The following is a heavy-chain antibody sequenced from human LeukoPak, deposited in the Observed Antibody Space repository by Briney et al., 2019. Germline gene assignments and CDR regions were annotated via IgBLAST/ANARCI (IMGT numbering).Heavy chain of an antibody. CDR2: IYSSGRT. J-gene: IGHJ5*02. CDR3: ARGGNWFDP. D-gene: IGHD3-10*01. V-gene: IGHV4-4*07. Sequence: SDTLSLTCTVSGGSINSFYWSWIRQPAGKGLEWIGRIYSSGRTNYNPSLTGRVTLSVDAPKSQFSLKLTSVTAADTAVYFCARGGNWFDPWGQGTLVSVSS. CDR1: GGSINSFY.